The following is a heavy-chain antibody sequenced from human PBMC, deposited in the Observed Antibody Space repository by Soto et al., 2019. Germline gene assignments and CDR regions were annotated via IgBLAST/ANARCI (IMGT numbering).Heavy chain of an antibody. V-gene: IGHV4-34*01. CDR3: VRGSRVKIPAASGRDYYYHGLDV. Sequence: QVQLQQWGAGLLKPSETLSLTCAVYGGSFSGYYWSWIRQPPGKGLEWIGEINHRGSTNYNPSLKRRVTLSVDTSKNQFSLKLNSVTAAATAVYYCVRGSRVKIPAASGRDYYYHGLDVWGQGTAVTVSS. CDR2: INHRGST. CDR1: GGSFSGYY. J-gene: IGHJ6*02. D-gene: IGHD6-25*01.